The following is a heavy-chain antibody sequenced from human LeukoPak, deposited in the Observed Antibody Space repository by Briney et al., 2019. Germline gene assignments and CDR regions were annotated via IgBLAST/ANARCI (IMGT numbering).Heavy chain of an antibody. Sequence: ASVKVSCKASGYTFTGHYMHWVRQAPGQGLERMGWINPNSGGTNYAQKFQGRVTMARDTSISTAYMELSRLRSDDTAVYYCARTRVSGSYFEDYWGQGTLVTVSS. V-gene: IGHV1-2*02. CDR3: ARTRVSGSYFEDY. D-gene: IGHD1-26*01. J-gene: IGHJ4*02. CDR2: INPNSGGT. CDR1: GYTFTGHY.